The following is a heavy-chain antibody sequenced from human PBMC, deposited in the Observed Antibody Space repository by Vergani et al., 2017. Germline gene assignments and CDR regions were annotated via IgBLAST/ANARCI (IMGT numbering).Heavy chain of an antibody. D-gene: IGHD3-16*01. CDR1: GGSISSSSYY. J-gene: IGHJ3*02. V-gene: IGHV4-39*07. CDR3: ARDSGGPTDMITYSGAFDI. Sequence: QLQLQESGPGLVKPSETLSLTCTVSGGSISSSSYYWGWIRQPPGKGLEWIGSIYYSGSTYYNPSLKSRVTISVDTSKNQFSLKLSSVTAADTAVYYCARDSGGPTDMITYSGAFDIWGQGTTVTVSS. CDR2: IYYSGST.